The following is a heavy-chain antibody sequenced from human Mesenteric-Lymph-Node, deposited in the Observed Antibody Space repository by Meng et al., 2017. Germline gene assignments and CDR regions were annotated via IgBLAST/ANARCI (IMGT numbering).Heavy chain of an antibody. CDR2: TLDWNGKA. Sequence: GGSLRLSCAASGFTFSSYWMSWVRQAPGKGLEWVSVTLDWNGKAYYADSVKGRFTISRDNSKNTLYLQMNSLRAEDTAVYYCAKGSDILTGYQDFDYWGQGTLVTGAS. D-gene: IGHD3-9*01. J-gene: IGHJ4*02. CDR3: AKGSDILTGYQDFDY. V-gene: IGHV3-23*01. CDR1: GFTFSSYW.